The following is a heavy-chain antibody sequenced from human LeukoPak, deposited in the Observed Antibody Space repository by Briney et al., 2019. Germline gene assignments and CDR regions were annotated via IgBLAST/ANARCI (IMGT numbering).Heavy chain of an antibody. D-gene: IGHD1-26*01. CDR2: IYYSGST. CDR1: GGSINNYY. V-gene: IGHV4-59*01. J-gene: IGHJ5*02. Sequence: SETLSLTCTVSGGSINNYYWSWIRQAPGKGLEWIGYIYYSGSTNYNSSLKSRVTISVDTSKNQFSLKLTSVTAADTAVYYCAKGRWELLFLTPDWFDPWGQGTLVTVSS. CDR3: AKGRWELLFLTPDWFDP.